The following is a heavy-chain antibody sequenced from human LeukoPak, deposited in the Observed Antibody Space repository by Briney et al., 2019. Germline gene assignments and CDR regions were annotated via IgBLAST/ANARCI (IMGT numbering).Heavy chain of an antibody. CDR1: GYTFTKYY. CDR3: ARGLPRRKTAYYYYMDV. J-gene: IGHJ6*03. V-gene: IGHV1-46*01. Sequence: ASVKVSCKASGYTFTKYYIHWVRQAPGQGLEWMGMINPSDGATTYAQTFQGRVTMTRDMSTTTVRMDLRSLRSEDTAVYYCARGLPRRKTAYYYYMDVWGKGTTVTVSS. D-gene: IGHD3-16*01. CDR2: INPSDGAT.